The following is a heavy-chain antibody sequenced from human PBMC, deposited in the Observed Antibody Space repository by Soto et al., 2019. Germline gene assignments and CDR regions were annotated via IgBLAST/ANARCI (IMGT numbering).Heavy chain of an antibody. CDR3: ASTHSCSGGSCYSTPLGWFDP. V-gene: IGHV3-53*04. Sequence: GGSLRLSCAASGFTVSSNYMSWVRQAPGKGLEWVSVIYSGGSTYYADFVKGRFTISRHNSKNTLYLQMNSLRAEDTAVYYCASTHSCSGGSCYSTPLGWFDPWGQGTLVTVSS. CDR2: IYSGGST. J-gene: IGHJ5*02. CDR1: GFTVSSNY. D-gene: IGHD2-15*01.